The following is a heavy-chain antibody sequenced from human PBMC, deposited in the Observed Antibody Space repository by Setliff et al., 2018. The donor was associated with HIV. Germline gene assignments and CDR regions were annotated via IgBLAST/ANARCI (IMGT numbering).Heavy chain of an antibody. CDR2: ISAYNGNT. V-gene: IGHV1-18*01. Sequence: ASVKVSCKASGYTFTSYGISWVRQAPGQGLEWMGWISAYNGNTNYAQKLQGRVTMTTDTSTSTAYMELRSLRSDDTAVYYCARDMTTVTYNWFDPWGQGTQVTSPQ. CDR3: ARDMTTVTYNWFDP. CDR1: GYTFTSYG. D-gene: IGHD4-17*01. J-gene: IGHJ5*02.